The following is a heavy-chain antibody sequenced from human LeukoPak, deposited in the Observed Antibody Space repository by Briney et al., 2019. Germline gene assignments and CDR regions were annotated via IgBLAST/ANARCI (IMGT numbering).Heavy chain of an antibody. Sequence: PGRSLRLSCAASGFTCGSCGIHWVRQAPGKGLEWVAVISYDGRRKDYADSVKGRFTISRDNSKNTLYLQMNSLRGEDTAVYYCTKGYSGYDYAFDYWGQGTLVTVSS. J-gene: IGHJ4*02. V-gene: IGHV3-30*18. CDR1: GFTCGSCG. D-gene: IGHD5-12*01. CDR3: TKGYSGYDYAFDY. CDR2: ISYDGRRK.